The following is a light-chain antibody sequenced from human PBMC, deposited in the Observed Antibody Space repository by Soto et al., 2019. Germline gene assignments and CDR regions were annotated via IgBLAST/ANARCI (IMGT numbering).Light chain of an antibody. Sequence: EIVLTQSPGTLSLSPGERATLSCRASQSITSNYLAWYQQKTGLAPRLLIYGASRRATGIPDRFSGSGSGTDFTLTIGRLEPEDFAVYYCQQYGSSPRTFGQGTKVEI. CDR3: QQYGSSPRT. V-gene: IGKV3-20*01. CDR1: QSITSNY. J-gene: IGKJ1*01. CDR2: GAS.